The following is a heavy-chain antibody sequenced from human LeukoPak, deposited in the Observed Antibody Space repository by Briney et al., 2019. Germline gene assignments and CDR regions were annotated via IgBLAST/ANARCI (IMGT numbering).Heavy chain of an antibody. Sequence: GASVKVSCKASGYTFTSYGISWVRQAPGQGLEWMGWISGYNSKPFYAQNFQGRATMTTDTSTTTAYVELTSLRSDDTAVYYCEREGLRSIDDRRGTRDYMDVWGKGTTVIVSS. CDR3: EREGLRSIDDRRGTRDYMDV. CDR2: ISGYNSKP. CDR1: GYTFTSYG. J-gene: IGHJ6*03. D-gene: IGHD6-6*01. V-gene: IGHV1-18*01.